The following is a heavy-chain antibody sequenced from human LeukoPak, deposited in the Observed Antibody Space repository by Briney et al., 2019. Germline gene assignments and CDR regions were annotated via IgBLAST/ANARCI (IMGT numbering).Heavy chain of an antibody. J-gene: IGHJ4*02. D-gene: IGHD3-22*01. CDR3: AREDYYDSGSSDY. Sequence: ASVKVSCKASGGTFSSNAISRVRQAPGQGLEWMGWINPNSGGTNYAQKFQGRVTMTRDTSISTAYMELSSLRSEDTAIYYCAREDYYDSGSSDYWGQGTLVTVSS. CDR1: GGTFSSNA. V-gene: IGHV1-2*02. CDR2: INPNSGGT.